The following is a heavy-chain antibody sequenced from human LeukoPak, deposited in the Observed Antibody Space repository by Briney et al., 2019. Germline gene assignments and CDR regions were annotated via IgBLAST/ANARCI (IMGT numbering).Heavy chain of an antibody. CDR3: ATDFGELLSFASY. CDR1: GYTFTGYY. D-gene: IGHD3-10*01. CDR2: INPNSGGT. Sequence: ASVKVSCKASGYTFTGYYMHWVRQAPGQGLEWMGWINPNSGGTNYAQKFQGRVTMTRDTSISTAYMELSRLRSDDTAVYYCATDFGELLSFASYWGQGTLVTVSS. V-gene: IGHV1-2*02. J-gene: IGHJ4*02.